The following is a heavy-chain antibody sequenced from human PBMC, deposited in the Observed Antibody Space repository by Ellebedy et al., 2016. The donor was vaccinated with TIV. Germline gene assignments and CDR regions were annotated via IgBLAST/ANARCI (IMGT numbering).Heavy chain of an antibody. CDR3: ARDDAISDSLDLDY. Sequence: GGSLRLSXAASGFTFSTYGMHWVRQAAGKGLEWVAVIGFDGSGEYYANSVKGRFTISRDNSKSTLYLQMNSLRVEDTAVYYCARDDAISDSLDLDYWGQGTLVTVSS. CDR1: GFTFSTYG. CDR2: IGFDGSGE. J-gene: IGHJ4*02. D-gene: IGHD2-21*01. V-gene: IGHV3-33*08.